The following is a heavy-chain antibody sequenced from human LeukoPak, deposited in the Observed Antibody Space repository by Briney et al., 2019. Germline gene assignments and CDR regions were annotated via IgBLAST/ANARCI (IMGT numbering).Heavy chain of an antibody. J-gene: IGHJ6*03. CDR1: GYTFSSYD. CDR3: ARDQSYYDSSGYYHPAYYYYYMDV. Sequence: GASVKVSCKASGYTFSSYDINWVRQATGQGLEWMGWISAYNGNTNYAQKLQGRVTMTTDTSTSTAYMELRSLRSDDTAVYYCARDQSYYDSSGYYHPAYYYYYMDVWGKGTTVTVSS. V-gene: IGHV1-18*01. D-gene: IGHD3-22*01. CDR2: ISAYNGNT.